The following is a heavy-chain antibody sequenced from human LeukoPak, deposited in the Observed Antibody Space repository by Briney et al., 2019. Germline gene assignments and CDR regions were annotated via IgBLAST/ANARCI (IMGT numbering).Heavy chain of an antibody. Sequence: PGGSLRLSCAVSGFTFSAYGMHWVRQAPGKGLEWVAVISCDGSYQAYADSVKGRFTVSRDSSKNTLYLQLNSLRPEDTGLYYCARERRRDGYNYKDYWGQGTQVSVSS. CDR2: ISCDGSYQ. J-gene: IGHJ4*02. CDR3: ARERRRDGYNYKDY. V-gene: IGHV3-30*04. CDR1: GFTFSAYG. D-gene: IGHD5-24*01.